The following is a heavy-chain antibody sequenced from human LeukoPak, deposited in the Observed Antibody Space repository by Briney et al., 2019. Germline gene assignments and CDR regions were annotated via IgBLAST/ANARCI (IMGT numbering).Heavy chain of an antibody. J-gene: IGHJ4*02. CDR1: GFTFSSYA. CDR2: ISGSGGST. Sequence: GGSLRLSCAASGFTFSSYAMSWVRQAPGKELEWVSAISGSGGSTYYADSVKGRFTTSRDNSKNTLYLQMNSLRAEDTAVYYCAKDRGYCSGGSCYRSFDYWGQGTLVTVSS. D-gene: IGHD2-15*01. CDR3: AKDRGYCSGGSCYRSFDY. V-gene: IGHV3-23*01.